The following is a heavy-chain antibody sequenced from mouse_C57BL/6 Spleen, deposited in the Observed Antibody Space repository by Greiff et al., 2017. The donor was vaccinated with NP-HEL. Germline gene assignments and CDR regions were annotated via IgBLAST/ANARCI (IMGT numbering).Heavy chain of an antibody. V-gene: IGHV14-4*01. CDR3: TSITTVVAHWYFDV. J-gene: IGHJ1*03. CDR1: GFNITDDY. Sequence: VQLQQSGAELVRPGASVKLSCTASGFNITDDYMHWVKQRPEQGLEWIGWIDPENGDTEYDSKFQGKATITADTSSNTAYLQLSSRTSEDTAVYYCTSITTVVAHWYFDVWGTGTTVTVSS. D-gene: IGHD1-1*01. CDR2: IDPENGDT.